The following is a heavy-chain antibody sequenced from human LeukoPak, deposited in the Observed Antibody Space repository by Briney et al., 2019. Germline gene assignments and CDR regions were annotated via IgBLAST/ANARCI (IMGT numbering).Heavy chain of an antibody. CDR2: INHSGST. D-gene: IGHD2-8*02. Sequence: SETLSLTCAVYGGSFSGYYWSWIRQPPGKGLEWIGEINHSGSTNYNPSLKSRVIISVDTSKNQFSLKLSSVTAADTAVYYCARGLLGSYYYYGMDVWGQGTTVTVSS. CDR3: ARGLLGSYYYYGMDV. CDR1: GGSFSGYY. J-gene: IGHJ6*02. V-gene: IGHV4-34*01.